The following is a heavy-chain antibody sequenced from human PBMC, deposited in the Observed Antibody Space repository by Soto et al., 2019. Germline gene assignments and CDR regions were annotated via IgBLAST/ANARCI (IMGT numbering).Heavy chain of an antibody. CDR1: GFTFSSYS. V-gene: IGHV3-21*01. D-gene: IGHD2-8*01. CDR2: ISSSSSYI. Sequence: GGSLRLSCAASGFTFSSYSMNWVRQAPGKGLEWVSSISSSSSYIYYADSVKGRFTISRDNAKNSLYLQMNSLRAEDTAVYYCARDPGYCTNGVCYIFDYWGQGTLVTVSS. J-gene: IGHJ4*02. CDR3: ARDPGYCTNGVCYIFDY.